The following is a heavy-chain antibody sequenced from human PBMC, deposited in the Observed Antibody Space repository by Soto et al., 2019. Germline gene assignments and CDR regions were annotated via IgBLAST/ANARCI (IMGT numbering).Heavy chain of an antibody. D-gene: IGHD2-21*01. V-gene: IGHV4-39*01. CDR2: VHYSGRA. CDR1: GVSIHNSHSF. J-gene: IGHJ5*01. CDR3: GRVVEGATRHTDLDS. Sequence: SETLSLTCTVSGVSIHNSHSFWGWIRQPPVKGLEFIGTVHYSGRAHYNSSLKSRVTISVDTANNQVSLRMRSLTAADTAVYYCGRVVEGATRHTDLDSWGQGTLVTVSS.